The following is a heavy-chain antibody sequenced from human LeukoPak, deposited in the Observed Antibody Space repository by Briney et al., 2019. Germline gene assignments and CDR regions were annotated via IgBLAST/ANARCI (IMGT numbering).Heavy chain of an antibody. CDR1: GYIFSGYY. D-gene: IGHD3-22*01. CDR2: INPNSGGT. J-gene: IGHJ4*02. Sequence: ASVKVSCKASGYIFSGYYMNWVRQAPGQGLERMGWINPNSGGTNYAQKFQARVTMTRDTSISTVYMEVNSLRSDDTAVYYCARSAHHDTSGYYIDYWGQGTLVTVSS. CDR3: ARSAHHDTSGYYIDY. V-gene: IGHV1-2*02.